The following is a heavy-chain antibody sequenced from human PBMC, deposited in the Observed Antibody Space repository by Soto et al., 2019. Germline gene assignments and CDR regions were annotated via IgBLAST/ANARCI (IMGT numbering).Heavy chain of an antibody. D-gene: IGHD3-22*01. V-gene: IGHV3-49*03. J-gene: IGHJ6*02. CDR1: GLTFGDYA. Sequence: DVQLVESGGDLVEPGRSLRLSCRTSGLTFGDYAMTWYRQAPGKGLEWVGFIRSATYGETIQFAASVEGRFSISRDDSESIAYLEMNSLKTEDSAVYYCSSYFDSSGYYYHYYGVEVWGQGTTVTVSS. CDR3: SSYFDSSGYYYHYYGVEV. CDR2: IRSATYGETI.